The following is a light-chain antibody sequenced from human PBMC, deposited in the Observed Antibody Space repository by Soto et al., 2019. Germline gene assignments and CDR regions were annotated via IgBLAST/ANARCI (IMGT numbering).Light chain of an antibody. J-gene: IGKJ1*01. V-gene: IGKV3-20*01. CDR2: GAS. Sequence: DIVVTQSPGTLSLSPGERATLSCRAGQSVSSSFLAWYQQKPGQAPRLLIYGASLRAAGIPDRISGSGSGTVFTLTISRLEPEDFAIYYCQQYDSSPLTFGQGTKVEIK. CDR1: QSVSSSF. CDR3: QQYDSSPLT.